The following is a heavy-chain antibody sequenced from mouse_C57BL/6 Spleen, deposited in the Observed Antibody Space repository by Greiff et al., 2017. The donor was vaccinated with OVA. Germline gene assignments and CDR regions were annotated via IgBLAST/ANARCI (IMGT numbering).Heavy chain of an antibody. J-gene: IGHJ2*01. D-gene: IGHD2-4*01. CDR1: GYTFTSYW. V-gene: IGHV1-55*01. Sequence: QVHVKQPGAELVKPGASVKMSCKASGYTFTSYWITWVKQRPGQGLEWIGDIYPGSGSTNYNEKFKSKATLTVDTSSSTAYMQLSSLTSEDSAVYYCARSDYDYGFDYWGQGTTLTVSS. CDR2: IYPGSGST. CDR3: ARSDYDYGFDY.